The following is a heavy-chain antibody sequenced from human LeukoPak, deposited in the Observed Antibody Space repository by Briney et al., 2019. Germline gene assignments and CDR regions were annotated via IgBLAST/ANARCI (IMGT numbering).Heavy chain of an antibody. V-gene: IGHV1-46*01. D-gene: IGHD5-24*01. CDR1: GYTFTSYY. J-gene: IGHJ4*02. Sequence: ASVKVSCTASGYTFTSYYMHWARQAPGQGLEWMGIINPSGGSTSYAQKFQGRVTMTRDTSTSTVYMELSSLRSEDTAVYYCARALGDGYNLEYYFDYWGQGTLVTVSS. CDR3: ARALGDGYNLEYYFDY. CDR2: INPSGGST.